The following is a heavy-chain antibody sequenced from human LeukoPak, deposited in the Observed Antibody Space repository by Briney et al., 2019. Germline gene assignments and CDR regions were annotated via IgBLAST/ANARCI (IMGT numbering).Heavy chain of an antibody. CDR1: GFTFSDYA. V-gene: IGHV3-23*01. Sequence: GGSLRLSCAASGFTFSDYAMSWVRQAPGKGLEWVSTISGNGGSTYDADSVKGRLTISRDNSKNTLYLQMNSLRVDDTAVYYCAKDGYTTRWYNYFDYWGRGTLLTVSS. CDR3: AKDGYTTRWYNYFDY. D-gene: IGHD6-13*01. CDR2: ISGNGGST. J-gene: IGHJ4*02.